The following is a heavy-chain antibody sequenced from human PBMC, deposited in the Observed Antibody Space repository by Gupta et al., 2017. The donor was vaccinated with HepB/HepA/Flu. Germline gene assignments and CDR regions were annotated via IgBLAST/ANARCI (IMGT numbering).Heavy chain of an antibody. D-gene: IGHD2-2*01. CDR3: ARFRCSSTSCSWKDYYYYGMDV. CDR2: ISSSSSYI. Sequence: EVQLVESGGGLVKPGGSLRLSCAASGFTFSSYSMNWVRQAPGKGLEWVSSISSSSSYIYYADSVKGRFTIARDNAKNSLYLQMNSLRAEDTAVYYCARFRCSSTSCSWKDYYYYGMDVWGQGTTVTVSS. J-gene: IGHJ6*02. CDR1: GFTFSSYS. V-gene: IGHV3-21*01.